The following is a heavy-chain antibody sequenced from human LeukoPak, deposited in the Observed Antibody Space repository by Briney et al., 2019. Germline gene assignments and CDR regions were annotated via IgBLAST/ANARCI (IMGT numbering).Heavy chain of an antibody. CDR1: GFTFSDYY. D-gene: IGHD5-18*01. J-gene: IGHJ3*02. Sequence: GGSLRLSCAASGFTFSDYYMSWIRQAPGKGLEWVSYISSSGSTIYYADSVKGRFTISRDNAKNSLYLQMNSLRAEDTAVYYCAGAGVDIQLWPGGDIWGQGTMVTVSS. CDR2: ISSSGSTI. V-gene: IGHV3-11*01. CDR3: AGAGVDIQLWPGGDI.